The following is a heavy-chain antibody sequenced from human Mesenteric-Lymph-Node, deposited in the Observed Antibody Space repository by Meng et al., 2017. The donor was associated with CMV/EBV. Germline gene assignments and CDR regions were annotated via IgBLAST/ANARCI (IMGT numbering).Heavy chain of an antibody. D-gene: IGHD6-6*01. Sequence: GESLKISCAASGFTFSSYWMHWVRQAPGKGLEWVSGVSGGGEMTDYADSVKGRFTISRDNSKNTLYLQVNSLRAEDTAVYYCARSFERSSSSFDYWGQGTLVTVSS. CDR2: VSGGGEMT. CDR3: ARSFERSSSSFDY. J-gene: IGHJ4*02. CDR1: GFTFSSYW. V-gene: IGHV3-23*01.